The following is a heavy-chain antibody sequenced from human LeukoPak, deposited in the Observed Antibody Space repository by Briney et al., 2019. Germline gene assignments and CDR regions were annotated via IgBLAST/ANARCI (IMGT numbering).Heavy chain of an antibody. CDR2: INPNSGGT. CDR1: GYTFTGYY. J-gene: IGHJ4*02. Sequence: ASVKVSCKASGYTFTGYYSHWVRHAPGQGLEWMGWINPNSGGTNYAQRFQGRVTMTRDTSISTVYMELSRLRSDDTAVYYCARLGHGDYGFDYWSQGTLVTVSS. D-gene: IGHD4-17*01. V-gene: IGHV1-2*02. CDR3: ARLGHGDYGFDY.